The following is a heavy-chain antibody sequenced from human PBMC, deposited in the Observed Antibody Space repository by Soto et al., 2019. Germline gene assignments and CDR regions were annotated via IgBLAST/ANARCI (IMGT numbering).Heavy chain of an antibody. CDR1: GFTFSSYS. J-gene: IGHJ4*02. D-gene: IGHD6-13*01. CDR2: ISSSSSYI. Sequence: EVQLVESGGGLVKPGGSLRLSCAASGFTFSSYSMNWVRQAPGKGLEWVSSISSSSSYIYYADSVKGRFTISRDNAKNSLYLQMNSLRAEDTAVYYCARDREAAPPSPYYFDYWGQGTLVTVSS. CDR3: ARDREAAPPSPYYFDY. V-gene: IGHV3-21*01.